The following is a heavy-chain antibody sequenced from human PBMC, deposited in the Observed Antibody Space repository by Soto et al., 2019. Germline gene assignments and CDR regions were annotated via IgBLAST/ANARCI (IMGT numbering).Heavy chain of an antibody. V-gene: IGHV3-21*01. J-gene: IGHJ5*02. Sequence: PGGSLRLSCAASGFTFSSYGMHWVRQAPGKGLEWVSSISSSSSYIYYADSVKGRFTISRDNAKNSLYLQMNSLRAEDTAVYYCARESQLLSYRFDPWGQGTLVTVSS. CDR2: ISSSSSYI. D-gene: IGHD2-2*01. CDR1: GFTFSSYG. CDR3: ARESQLLSYRFDP.